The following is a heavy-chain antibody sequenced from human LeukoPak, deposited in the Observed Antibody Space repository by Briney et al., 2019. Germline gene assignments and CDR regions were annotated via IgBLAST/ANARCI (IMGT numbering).Heavy chain of an antibody. D-gene: IGHD3-22*01. V-gene: IGHV3-9*01. Sequence: GRSLRLSCAASGFTLDDYAMHWVRQAPGKDREGVSWISWNSCSIGYAHSVKGRCTISRDNANNSLYLQVNSLRAEDPALYYCPQDSSYYYDSSGYYSFDYWGPGTLVTVSS. CDR2: ISWNSCSI. J-gene: IGHJ4*02. CDR3: PQDSSYYYDSSGYYSFDY. CDR1: GFTLDDYA.